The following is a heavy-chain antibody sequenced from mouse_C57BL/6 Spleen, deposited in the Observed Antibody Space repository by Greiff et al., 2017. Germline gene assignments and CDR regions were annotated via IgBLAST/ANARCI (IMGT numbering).Heavy chain of an antibody. D-gene: IGHD3-3*01. V-gene: IGHV3-6*01. CDR2: ISYDGSN. CDR1: GYSITSGYY. CDR3: ARDQLMDY. Sequence: EVHLVESGPGLVKPSQSLSLTCSVTGYSITSGYYWNWIRQFPGNKLEWMGYISYDGSNNYNPSLKNRISITRDTSKNQFFLKLNSVTTEDTATYYCARDQLMDYWGQGTSVTVSS. J-gene: IGHJ4*01.